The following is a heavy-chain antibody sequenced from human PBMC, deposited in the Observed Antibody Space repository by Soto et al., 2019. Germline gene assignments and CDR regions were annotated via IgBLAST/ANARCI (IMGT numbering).Heavy chain of an antibody. J-gene: IGHJ6*02. V-gene: IGHV4-59*01. CDR1: GGSITNFY. CDR2: VFDSGRS. D-gene: IGHD3-10*01. Sequence: SETLSLTCSVSGGSITNFYLSWIRRPPGQGLEWLGYVFDSGRSNYNPSLNNRVTISGDTSKNQVSLRLTSVTAADTAVYYCAADFFGSGSSHSGRYYYGLDVWARGPRSPSP. CDR3: AADFFGSGSSHSGRYYYGLDV.